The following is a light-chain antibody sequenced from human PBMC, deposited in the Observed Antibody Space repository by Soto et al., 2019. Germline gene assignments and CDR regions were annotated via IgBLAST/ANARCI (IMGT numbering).Light chain of an antibody. CDR2: GAS. V-gene: IGKV3-15*01. J-gene: IGKJ5*01. CDR3: QQRSNWPIT. CDR1: QSVRSD. Sequence: EIVMTQSPATLSVSPGERATLSCRASQSVRSDLAWYQQKPGQAPRLLIYGASTRATGIPARFSGSGSGTEFTLTISSLEPEDFALYYCQQRSNWPITFGQGTRLEIK.